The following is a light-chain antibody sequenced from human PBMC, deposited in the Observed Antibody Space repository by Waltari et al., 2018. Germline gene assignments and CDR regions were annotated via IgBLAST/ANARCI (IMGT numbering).Light chain of an antibody. J-gene: IGKJ4*01. CDR3: MQATHLPLT. V-gene: IGKV2-29*03. Sequence: VVMTQTPPSLSVTPGQPASTSFKSSQSLLSSYGKAYLYWYLQRPGQSPQLLIYEVSSRFSGVPDRFSGSGSETDFTLKISRVEAEDVGIYYCMQATHLPLTFGGGTMVDIK. CDR2: EVS. CDR1: QSLLSSYGKAY.